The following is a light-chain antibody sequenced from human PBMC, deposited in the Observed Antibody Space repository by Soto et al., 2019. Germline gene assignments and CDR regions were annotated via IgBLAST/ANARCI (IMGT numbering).Light chain of an antibody. Sequence: DIQMTQSPSSXSASVGDSVTITCRASQGINNYLAWYQQKPGKVPVLLIYSASTLKSGVPSRFSGRGAGTDFTLTISSLQPEDFATSYCQKYDRAPRTFRQGTKVDIK. CDR1: QGINNY. CDR3: QKYDRAPRT. J-gene: IGKJ1*01. V-gene: IGKV1-27*01. CDR2: SAS.